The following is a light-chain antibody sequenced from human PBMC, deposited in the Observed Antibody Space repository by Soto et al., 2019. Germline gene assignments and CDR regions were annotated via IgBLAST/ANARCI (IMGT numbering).Light chain of an antibody. Sequence: EIVLTQSPGTLSVSPGERATLSCRASQSVSSNYLAWYQQKPGQTPKVLISGASTGATGIPARFSGSGSGTEFTLTISSLQSEDFAVYYCQQYNNWPRTFGQGTKVDIK. CDR2: GAS. V-gene: IGKV3-15*01. J-gene: IGKJ1*01. CDR1: QSVSSN. CDR3: QQYNNWPRT.